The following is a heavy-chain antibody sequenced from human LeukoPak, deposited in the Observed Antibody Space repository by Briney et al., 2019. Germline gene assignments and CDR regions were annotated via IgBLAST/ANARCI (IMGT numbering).Heavy chain of an antibody. Sequence: GGSLRLSCATSGSTFSTSEIHWVRQAPGKGLEWVSHISSTSSTIYYADSVKGRFTISRDNAKNSLYLQMNSLRAEDTAVYYCAELGITMIGGVWGKGTTVTISS. CDR1: GSTFSTSE. CDR3: AELGITMIGGV. J-gene: IGHJ6*04. D-gene: IGHD3-10*02. V-gene: IGHV3-48*03. CDR2: ISSTSSTI.